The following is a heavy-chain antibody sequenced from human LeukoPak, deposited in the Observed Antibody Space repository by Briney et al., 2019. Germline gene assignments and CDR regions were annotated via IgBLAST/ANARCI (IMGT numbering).Heavy chain of an antibody. CDR1: GLTFSSHW. CDR2: INSDGSST. V-gene: IGHV3-74*01. CDR3: ARDVQQQLEPLDY. D-gene: IGHD6-13*01. J-gene: IGHJ4*02. Sequence: GGSLRLSCAASGLTFSSHWMHWVRQAPGKGLVWVSRINSDGSSTSYADSVKGRFTISRDNAKNTLYLQMNSLRAEDTAVYYRARDVQQQLEPLDYWGQGTLVTVSS.